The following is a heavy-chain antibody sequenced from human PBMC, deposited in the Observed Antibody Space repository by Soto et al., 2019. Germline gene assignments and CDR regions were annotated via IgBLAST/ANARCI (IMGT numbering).Heavy chain of an antibody. CDR2: IKQDGSEK. D-gene: IGHD1-7*01. J-gene: IGHJ4*02. Sequence: GGSLRLSCAASGFTFSSYWMSWVLQAPGKGLEWVANIKQDGSEKYYVDSVKGRFTISRDNSKNTLYLQMNSLRAEDTAVYYCAKGQPIITGTTDYWGQGTLVTVSS. CDR1: GFTFSSYW. V-gene: IGHV3-7*05. CDR3: AKGQPIITGTTDY.